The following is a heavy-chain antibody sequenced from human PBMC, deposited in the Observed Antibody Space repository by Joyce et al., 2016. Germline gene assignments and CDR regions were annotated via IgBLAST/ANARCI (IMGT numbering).Heavy chain of an antibody. D-gene: IGHD3-16*01. Sequence: QVQLVQSGAEVKKPGASVKLSCKTSGYSFISFYMHWVRQAPGHGPEWMGRINPLTGTTTYAQKFQGRVTLTTEKSTSTVDMDLNSLRSEDTAFYFCARAYSHYANWFDPWGQGTLVTVSS. CDR3: ARAYSHYANWFDP. V-gene: IGHV1-46*01. CDR1: GYSFISFY. CDR2: INPLTGTT. J-gene: IGHJ5*02.